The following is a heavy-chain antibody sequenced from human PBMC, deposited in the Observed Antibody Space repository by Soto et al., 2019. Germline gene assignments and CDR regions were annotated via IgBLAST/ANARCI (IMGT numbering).Heavy chain of an antibody. CDR3: AKNGQPPYYYYGMDV. D-gene: IGHD2-8*01. J-gene: IGHJ6*04. CDR2: ISGYNGDT. CDR1: GYTFSRYG. Sequence: QGKLVQSGPEAKKPGASVKVSCKASGYTFSRYGISWVRQAPGQGLEWMGWISGYNGDTKYAQKVQGRVTMTIDTSTYTAYMELRSLTSDDTAIYYCAKNGQPPYYYYGMDVWGKGTTVTVSS. V-gene: IGHV1-18*01.